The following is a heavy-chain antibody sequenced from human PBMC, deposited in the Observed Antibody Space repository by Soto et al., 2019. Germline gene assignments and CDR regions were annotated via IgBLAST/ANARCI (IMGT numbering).Heavy chain of an antibody. CDR2: IYYSGST. J-gene: IGHJ6*03. Sequence: SETLSLTCTVSGGSISSYYWSWIRQPPGKGLEWIGYIYYSGSTNYNPSLKSRVTISVDTSKNQFSLKLSSVTAADTAVYYCAGWSGSGSYYYYYYYMYVWGKGTTVTVSS. V-gene: IGHV4-59*01. D-gene: IGHD3-10*01. CDR1: GGSISSYY. CDR3: AGWSGSGSYYYYYYYMYV.